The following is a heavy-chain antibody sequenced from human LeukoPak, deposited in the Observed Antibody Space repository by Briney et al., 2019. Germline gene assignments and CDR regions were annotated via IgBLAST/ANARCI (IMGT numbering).Heavy chain of an antibody. D-gene: IGHD3-16*01. Sequence: GGSLRLSCAASGYTFTTYAMTWVRQAPGQGLEWVSSIGAGGAATFYSHSVKGGFTISRDNSMNTLYLQMSSLRAADTAVYCCVRPTKFWLIRGDGVDVWGQGTTVTVSS. V-gene: IGHV3-23*01. CDR2: IGAGGAAT. CDR1: GYTFTTYA. J-gene: IGHJ6*02. CDR3: VRPTKFWLIRGDGVDV.